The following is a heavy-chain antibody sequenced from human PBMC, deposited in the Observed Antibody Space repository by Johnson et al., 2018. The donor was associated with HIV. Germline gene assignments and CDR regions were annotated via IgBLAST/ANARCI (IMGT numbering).Heavy chain of an antibody. Sequence: VQLVESGGGLVKPGGSLRLSCVASGFTFSTYTMHWVRQAPGKGLEWVALISYDGNSRYYADSVKGRFTISRDNSKNTLYLQMNSLRAEDTAVYYCARENQDAFDIWGQGTMVTVSS. CDR2: ISYDGNSR. V-gene: IGHV3-30*14. CDR3: ARENQDAFDI. J-gene: IGHJ3*02. CDR1: GFTFSTYT.